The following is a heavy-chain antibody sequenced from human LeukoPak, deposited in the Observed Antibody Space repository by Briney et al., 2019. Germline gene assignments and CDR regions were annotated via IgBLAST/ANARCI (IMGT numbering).Heavy chain of an antibody. CDR2: IYSGGST. CDR1: GFTVCSYY. D-gene: IGHD4-17*01. CDR3: ARDLTTRDSYGMDV. V-gene: IGHV3-53*01. Sequence: GGSLRLSCAASGFTVCSYYMSWVRQAPGKGLEWVSVIYSGGSTYYADSVKGRFTISRDNSKNTLYLQMNSLRAEDTAVYYCARDLTTRDSYGMDVWGQGTMVTVSS. J-gene: IGHJ6*02.